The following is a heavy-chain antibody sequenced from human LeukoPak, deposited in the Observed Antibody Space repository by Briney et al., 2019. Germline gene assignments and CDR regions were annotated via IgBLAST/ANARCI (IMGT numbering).Heavy chain of an antibody. CDR3: ARDSPGHCSGGSCYHPFDY. J-gene: IGHJ4*02. CDR1: GFTFSSYS. Sequence: GGSLRLSCAASGFTFSSYSMNWVRQAPGKGLEWVSYISSSSNTIYYADSVKGRFTISRDNAKNSLYLQMNSLRAEDMAVYYCARDSPGHCSGGSCYHPFDYWGQGTLVTVSS. D-gene: IGHD2-15*01. V-gene: IGHV3-48*01. CDR2: ISSSSNTI.